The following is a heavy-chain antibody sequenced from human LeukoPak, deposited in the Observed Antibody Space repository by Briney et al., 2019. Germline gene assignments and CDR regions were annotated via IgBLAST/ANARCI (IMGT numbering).Heavy chain of an antibody. CDR1: GFAFSSSA. CDR2: ISGSGGTT. Sequence: GGSLRLSCAASGFAFSSSAMSWVRQAPGKGLEWVSAISGSGGTTYYADSVKGRFTISRDNSKSTLYLHMNSLRAEDTAVYYCAKGVGGIYYYYYMDVWGKGTTVTVPS. D-gene: IGHD3-16*01. J-gene: IGHJ6*03. CDR3: AKGVGGIYYYYYMDV. V-gene: IGHV3-23*01.